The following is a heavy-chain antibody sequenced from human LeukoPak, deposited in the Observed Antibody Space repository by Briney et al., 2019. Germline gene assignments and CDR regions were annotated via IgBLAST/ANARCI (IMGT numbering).Heavy chain of an antibody. CDR1: GGSIGRDY. J-gene: IGHJ4*02. CDR3: AKYGNSGWVIDS. D-gene: IGHD6-19*01. V-gene: IGHV4-59*08. CDR2: IYYNGAT. Sequence: SETLSLTCTVSGGSIGRDYWTWIRQPPGKGLGYIGYIYYNGATNYNPSLKSRVTISVDTSKNQFSLKLSSVTAADTAVYFCAKYGNSGWVIDSWGQGTLVTVSS.